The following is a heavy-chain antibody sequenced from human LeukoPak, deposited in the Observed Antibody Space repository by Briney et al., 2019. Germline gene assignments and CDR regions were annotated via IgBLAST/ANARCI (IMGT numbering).Heavy chain of an antibody. CDR1: GFTFSSYA. Sequence: GGSLRLSCAASGFTFSSYAMSWVRQAPGKGLEWVSYISSSVSTIYYADSVKGRFTISRDNAKNSLYLQMNSLRAEDTAVYYCARSGVVRRIRTRGNWFDPWGQGTLVTVSS. V-gene: IGHV3-48*04. CDR2: ISSSVSTI. D-gene: IGHD3-3*01. CDR3: ARSGVVRRIRTRGNWFDP. J-gene: IGHJ5*02.